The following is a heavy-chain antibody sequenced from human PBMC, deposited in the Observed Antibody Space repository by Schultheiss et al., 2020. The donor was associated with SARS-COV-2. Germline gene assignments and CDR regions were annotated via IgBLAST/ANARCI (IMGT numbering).Heavy chain of an antibody. Sequence: GGSLRLSCAASGFTFSSYWMHWVRQAPGKGLVWVSGISWNSGSIGYADSVKGRFTISRDNSKNTLYLQMNSLRAEDTAVYYCAKGMDTAMVFDPWGQGTLVTVSS. D-gene: IGHD5-18*01. J-gene: IGHJ5*02. CDR2: ISWNSGSI. CDR3: AKGMDTAMVFDP. V-gene: IGHV3-74*01. CDR1: GFTFSSYW.